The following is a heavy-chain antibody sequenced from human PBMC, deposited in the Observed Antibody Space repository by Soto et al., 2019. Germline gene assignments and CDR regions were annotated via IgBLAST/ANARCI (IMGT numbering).Heavy chain of an antibody. CDR3: AKDRGGKYSSSFNYGMDV. CDR2: ISWDGGST. Sequence: GALRLSGAASVFAFEDYPFPCVRQKTGQGMEWVSLISWDGGSTYYADSVKGRLTISRDNSKNSLYLQMNSLRTEDTALYYCAKDRGGKYSSSFNYGMDVWGQGTTVTSP. J-gene: IGHJ6*02. D-gene: IGHD6-6*01. CDR1: VFAFEDYP. V-gene: IGHV3-43*01.